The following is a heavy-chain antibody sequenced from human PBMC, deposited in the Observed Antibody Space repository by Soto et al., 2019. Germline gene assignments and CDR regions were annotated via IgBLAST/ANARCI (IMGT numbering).Heavy chain of an antibody. D-gene: IGHD3-10*01. Sequence: QITLKESGPTLVKPTQTLTLTCTFSGFSLNTGGVGVGWIRQPPGKALEWLALIYWDDDKRYSPSLKSRLTITKDTSRNQVVLTMPNMDPVDTATYYCARRPASVNYPYYFDYWGQGTLVTVSS. CDR3: ARRPASVNYPYYFDY. V-gene: IGHV2-5*02. J-gene: IGHJ4*02. CDR2: IYWDDDK. CDR1: GFSLNTGGVG.